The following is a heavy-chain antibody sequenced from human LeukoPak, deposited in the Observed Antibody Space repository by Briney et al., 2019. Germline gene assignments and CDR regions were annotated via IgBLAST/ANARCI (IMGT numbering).Heavy chain of an antibody. CDR1: GSTFDDYA. J-gene: IGHJ3*02. V-gene: IGHV3-43*02. D-gene: IGHD6-6*01. CDR3: AKDIKYSSSSDAFDI. CDR2: ISGVGGST. Sequence: GGSLRHSRAASGSTFDDYAMHWVRHAPRKRLEPAPLISGVGGSTYYADSVKGRFTISRVNSKNSLYLQMNSLRAEDTALYYCAKDIKYSSSSDAFDIWGQGTMVTVSS.